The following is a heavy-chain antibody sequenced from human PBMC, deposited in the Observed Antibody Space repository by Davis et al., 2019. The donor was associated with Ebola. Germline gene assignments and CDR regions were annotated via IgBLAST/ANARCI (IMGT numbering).Heavy chain of an antibody. V-gene: IGHV3-49*04. D-gene: IGHD1-26*01. CDR3: ARESGGGIDY. CDR2: IRNKAYGGTT. Sequence: GESLKISCTASGFNFGEYALTCVLQTPRKGLEWVGFIRNKAYGGTTEYAASVKGRFTISRDDSGNIAYLQMNSLKIEDTAVYYWARESGGGIDYWGQGTLVTVSS. CDR1: GFNFGEYA. J-gene: IGHJ4*02.